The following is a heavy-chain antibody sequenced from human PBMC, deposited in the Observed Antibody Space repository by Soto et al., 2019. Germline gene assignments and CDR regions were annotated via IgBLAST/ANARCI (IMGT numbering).Heavy chain of an antibody. CDR3: ARIRDYDFWSGRYESGYYFDY. CDR2: IFSNDEK. D-gene: IGHD3-3*01. V-gene: IGHV2-26*01. J-gene: IGHJ4*02. CDR1: GFSLSNARMG. Sequence: QVTLKESGPVLVKPTEPLTLTCTVSGFSLSNARMGVSWIRQPPGKALEWLAHIFSNDEKSYSTSLKSRLTISKDTSKSQVVLTMTNMDPVDTATYYCARIRDYDFWSGRYESGYYFDYWGQGTLVTVSS.